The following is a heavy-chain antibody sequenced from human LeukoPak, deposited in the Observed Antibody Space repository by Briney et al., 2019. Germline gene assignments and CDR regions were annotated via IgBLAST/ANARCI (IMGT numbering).Heavy chain of an antibody. V-gene: IGHV3-30*02. CDR3: AKDFTADATYYYGSGSWDY. D-gene: IGHD3-10*01. CDR1: GFTFSNYA. J-gene: IGHJ4*02. Sequence: GGSLRLSCAASGFTFSNYAMRWVRQAPGKGLEWVAFIGYDGSNKYYADSVKGRFTISRDNSKNTLYLQMNSLRAEDTAVYYCAKDFTADATYYYGSGSWDYWGQGILVTVSS. CDR2: IGYDGSNK.